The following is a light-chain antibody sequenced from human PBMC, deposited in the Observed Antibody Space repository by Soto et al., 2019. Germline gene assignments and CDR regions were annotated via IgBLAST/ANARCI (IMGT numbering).Light chain of an antibody. CDR1: QGISSY. V-gene: IGKV1-8*01. J-gene: IGKJ1*01. Sequence: AIRMTQSPSSLSASKGDRVTITCRASQGISSYLAWYQQKPGKAPKLLIYAASTLQSGVPSRFSGSGSGTDFTLTFSCLQSEDFATYYCQQYYNYPRTFGQGTKVDIK. CDR2: AAS. CDR3: QQYYNYPRT.